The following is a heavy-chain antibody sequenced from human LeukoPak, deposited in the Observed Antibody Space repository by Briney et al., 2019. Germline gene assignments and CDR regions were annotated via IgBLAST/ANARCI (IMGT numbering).Heavy chain of an antibody. CDR2: IHYSGSI. J-gene: IGHJ5*02. D-gene: IGHD3-10*01. CDR1: GGSISSSIYY. Sequence: SETLSLTCTVSGGSISSSIYYWGWIRQLPGKGLEWVGTIHYSGSIYHNPSLKSRVTMSVDTSKNQFSPKLSSVTAADTAVYYCARPGSYGSGSYRSWFDPWGQGTLVTVSS. CDR3: ARPGSYGSGSYRSWFDP. V-gene: IGHV4-39*01.